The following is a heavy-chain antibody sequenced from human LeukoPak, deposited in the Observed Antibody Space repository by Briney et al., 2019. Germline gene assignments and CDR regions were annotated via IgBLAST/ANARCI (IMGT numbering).Heavy chain of an antibody. V-gene: IGHV3-7*01. CDR1: GFTFNSYW. Sequence: GGSLRLSCAASGFTFNSYWMSWVRQAPGKGLEWVANIKQDGSEKYYVDSVKGRFTISRDNAKNSLYLQMNSLSAEDTAVYYCARGFFLDAPPPWGQGTLVTVSS. D-gene: IGHD1-1*01. J-gene: IGHJ5*02. CDR2: IKQDGSEK. CDR3: ARGFFLDAPPP.